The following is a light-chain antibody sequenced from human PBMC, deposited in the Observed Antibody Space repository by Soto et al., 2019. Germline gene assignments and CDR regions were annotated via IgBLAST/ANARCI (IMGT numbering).Light chain of an antibody. CDR1: QSIDNF. V-gene: IGKV3-11*01. Sequence: LTQSPDTLSLSPGERAILSCGASQSIDNFLAWYQHKPGHPPRLLIYGSTHRAPGASARFSATASGTDFSLTINNLEPEDFAVYYCQHRSKWPPGLTFGGGTRIGIK. CDR2: GST. J-gene: IGKJ4*01. CDR3: QHRSKWPPGLT.